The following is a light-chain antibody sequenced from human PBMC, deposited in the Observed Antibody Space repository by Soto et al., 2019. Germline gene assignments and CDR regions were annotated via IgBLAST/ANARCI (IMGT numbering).Light chain of an antibody. CDR1: QSVNSN. CDR3: QQYNNWLWT. Sequence: EIVMTQSPATLSVSPGERATLSCRASQSVNSNLVWFQQKPGQAPRLLIYGASTRATGIPGMFSGSGLVTEFTLAISSLQSEYFAVYYYQQYNNWLWTFGQGRKVEIK. V-gene: IGKV3-15*01. J-gene: IGKJ1*01. CDR2: GAS.